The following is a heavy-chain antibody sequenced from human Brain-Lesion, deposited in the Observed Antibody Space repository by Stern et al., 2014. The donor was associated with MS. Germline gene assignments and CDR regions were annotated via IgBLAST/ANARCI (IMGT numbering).Heavy chain of an antibody. CDR3: ARDITGSSAYFAY. CDR2: ISWNSGTI. Sequence: QLVESGGDLVQPGRSLRLSCAALGFTFDDYAMPWVRPGPGKGLEWVAGISWNSGTIGYADSVKGRFTTSRDNAYSSLYLQMNSLRPEDTALYYCARDITGSSAYFAYWGQGTLVTVSS. CDR1: GFTFDDYA. J-gene: IGHJ4*02. V-gene: IGHV3-9*01. D-gene: IGHD1-14*01.